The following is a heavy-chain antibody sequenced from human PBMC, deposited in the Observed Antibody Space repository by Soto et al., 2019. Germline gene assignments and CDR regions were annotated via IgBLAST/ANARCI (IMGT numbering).Heavy chain of an antibody. CDR1: EFTFINYA. CDR3: ASHGYSSRWYLTAVEF. D-gene: IGHD6-13*01. J-gene: IGHJ3*01. CDR2: MSDSGGST. Sequence: EVQRLESGGGLVQPGGSLRLSCTASEFTFINYAMSWVRQAPGKGLEWVSGMSDSGGSTYYADSVKGRFTISRDKSKSTLYLQMNSRRAEDTAVYDGASHGYSSRWYLTAVEFWGQGTMVTVSS. V-gene: IGHV3-23*01.